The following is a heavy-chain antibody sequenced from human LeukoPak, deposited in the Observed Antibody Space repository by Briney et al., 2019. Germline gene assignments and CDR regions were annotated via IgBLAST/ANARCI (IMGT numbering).Heavy chain of an antibody. D-gene: IGHD3-16*02. CDR1: GFTFSSYA. V-gene: IGHV3-23*01. Sequence: RGSLRLSCAASGFTFSSYAMSWVRQAPGKGLEWVSVISGSGGSTYYADSVKGRFTISRDNSKNTLYLQMNSLRAEDTAVYYCAKVITFGGVIADWGQGTLVTVSS. J-gene: IGHJ4*02. CDR3: AKVITFGGVIAD. CDR2: ISGSGGST.